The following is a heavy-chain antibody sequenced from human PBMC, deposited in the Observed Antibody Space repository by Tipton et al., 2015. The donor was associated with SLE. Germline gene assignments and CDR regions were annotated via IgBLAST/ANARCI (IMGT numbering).Heavy chain of an antibody. Sequence: TLSLTCTVSGGSISSYYWSWIRQPPGKGLEWIGEINHSGSTNYNPPLKSRVTISVDTSKNQFSLKLSSVTAADTAVYYCARGTYYYDSSGYYVDYWGQGTLVTVSS. CDR1: GGSISSYY. CDR2: INHSGST. D-gene: IGHD3-22*01. V-gene: IGHV4-34*01. J-gene: IGHJ4*02. CDR3: ARGTYYYDSSGYYVDY.